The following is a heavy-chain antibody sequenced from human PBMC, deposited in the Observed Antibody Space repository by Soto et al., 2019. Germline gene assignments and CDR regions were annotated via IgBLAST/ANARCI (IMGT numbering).Heavy chain of an antibody. Sequence: EVQLVESGGGLVQPGGSLRLSCAASGFTSASYWMTWVRQAPGKGLEYVANINKDGSEKNYVESVRGRLTISRDNAQNTLDLQMDSLRAEDTAVYYCTRDGHNWNDLDYWGQGTLVTVSS. CDR1: GFTSASYW. CDR3: TRDGHNWNDLDY. V-gene: IGHV3-7*01. D-gene: IGHD1-1*01. CDR2: INKDGSEK. J-gene: IGHJ4*02.